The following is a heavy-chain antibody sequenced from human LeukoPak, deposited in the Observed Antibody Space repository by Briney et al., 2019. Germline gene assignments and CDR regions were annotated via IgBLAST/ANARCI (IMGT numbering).Heavy chain of an antibody. CDR3: AREDGSGSPNDY. CDR1: GFTFSSYS. CDR2: ISSSSSYI. D-gene: IGHD3-10*01. Sequence: GGSLRLSCAASGFTFSSYSMNWVRQAPGKGLEWVSSISSSSSYIYYADSVKGRFTISRDNAKNSLYLQMNSLRAEDTAVYYCAREDGSGSPNDYWGQGTLVTVSS. V-gene: IGHV3-21*01. J-gene: IGHJ4*02.